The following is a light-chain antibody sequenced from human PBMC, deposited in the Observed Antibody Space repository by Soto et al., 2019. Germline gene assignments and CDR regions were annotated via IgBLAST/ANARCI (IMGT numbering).Light chain of an antibody. CDR1: SSDVGNYNL. V-gene: IGLV2-23*02. Sequence: ALTQPASVSGSPGQSITISCTGTSSDVGNYNLVSWYQQHPDKAPKLMIYEVSKRPSGVSNRFSGSKSGNTASLTISGLQAEDEADYYCCSYADTSTYVFGTGTKVTVL. CDR3: CSYADTSTYV. J-gene: IGLJ1*01. CDR2: EVS.